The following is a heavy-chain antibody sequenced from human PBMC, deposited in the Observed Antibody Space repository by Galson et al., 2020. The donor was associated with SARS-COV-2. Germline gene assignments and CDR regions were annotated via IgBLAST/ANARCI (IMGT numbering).Heavy chain of an antibody. CDR1: GFPFSTYD. Sequence: GGSLRLSCAASGFPFSTYDMHWVRQAPGKGLEWVAAISYDGSYKHDVDSLKGRFTISRDNSKNTLYLQMNSLRPEDTAVYYCASSPSIAGSGTRFSFQHWGQGTLVTVSS. D-gene: IGHD6-6*01. V-gene: IGHV3-30*01. CDR2: ISYDGSYK. J-gene: IGHJ1*01. CDR3: ASSPSIAGSGTRFSFQH.